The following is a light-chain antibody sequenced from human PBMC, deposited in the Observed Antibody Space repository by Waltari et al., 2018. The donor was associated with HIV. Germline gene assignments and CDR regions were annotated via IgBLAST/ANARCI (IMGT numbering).Light chain of an antibody. CDR2: DDS. J-gene: IGLJ2*01. CDR3: QVWDRSTDHPGV. Sequence: SYVLTQPPSVSVAPGQTARISCGGNNLGRKAVHWYQQKPGQAPVLVVYDDSDRPSGIPERFSGSNSGNTATLTISRVEAGDEADYYCQVWDRSTDHPGVFGGGTKLTLL. CDR1: NLGRKA. V-gene: IGLV3-21*02.